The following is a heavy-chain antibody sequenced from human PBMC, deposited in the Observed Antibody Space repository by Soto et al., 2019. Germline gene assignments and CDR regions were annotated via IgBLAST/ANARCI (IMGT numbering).Heavy chain of an antibody. CDR2: IYYSGST. CDR1: GGSITSSY. CDR3: ARGLRYFDW. J-gene: IGHJ4*02. V-gene: IGHV4-59*01. Sequence: QVQLQESGPGLVKPSETLSLTCTVSGGSITSSYWSWIRQPPGKGLEWIGYIYYSGSTNYNPSLKSRVTISVDTSKNQFSQNLSSVTAADTDVYFCARGLRYFDWWGPGTLVTVSS. D-gene: IGHD3-9*01.